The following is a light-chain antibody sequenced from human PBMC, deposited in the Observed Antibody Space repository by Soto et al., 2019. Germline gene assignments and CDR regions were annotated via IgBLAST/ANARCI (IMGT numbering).Light chain of an antibody. CDR3: QQYNNWPPWT. V-gene: IGKV3-15*01. CDR1: QSVSSN. CDR2: GAS. J-gene: IGKJ5*01. Sequence: TQSPATLSVSPGERATLSCRASQSVSSNLAWYQQKPGQAPRLLIYGASTRATGIPARFSGSGSGTEFTLTISSLQSEDFAVYYCQQYNNWPPWTFGQGTRLEIK.